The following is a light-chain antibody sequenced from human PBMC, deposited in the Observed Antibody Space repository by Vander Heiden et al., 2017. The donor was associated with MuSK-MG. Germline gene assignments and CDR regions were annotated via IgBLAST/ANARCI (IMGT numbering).Light chain of an antibody. V-gene: IGKV1-39*01. J-gene: IGKJ5*01. CDR1: QTINIY. Sequence: DTRLTQSPSSLSASLGDRVTITCRASQTINIYLNWFQQKPGHAPKLLIHGASILHTGVPSRFSGGGSGTYFTLTISSLQPEDFGTYYCQQSDNTPITFGQGTRLDIK. CDR3: QQSDNTPIT. CDR2: GAS.